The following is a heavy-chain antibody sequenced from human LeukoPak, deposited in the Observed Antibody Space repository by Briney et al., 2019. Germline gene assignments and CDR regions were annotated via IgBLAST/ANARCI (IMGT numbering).Heavy chain of an antibody. V-gene: IGHV4-34*01. D-gene: IGHD2-15*01. CDR2: INHSGST. CDR3: AREGSAYWSFDP. J-gene: IGHJ5*02. Sequence: SETLSLTCAVYGGSFSGYYWSWIRQPPGKGLEWIGEINHSGSTNYNPSLKSRVTISVDTSKNQFSLKLSSVTAADTAVYYCAREGSAYWSFDPWGQGTLVTVSS. CDR1: GGSFSGYY.